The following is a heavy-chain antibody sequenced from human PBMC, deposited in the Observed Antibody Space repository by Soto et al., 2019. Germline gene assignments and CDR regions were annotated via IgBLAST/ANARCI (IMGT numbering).Heavy chain of an antibody. Sequence: QVQLVESGGGLVKPGGSLRLSCAASGFTFTDYYMSWIRQAPGKGLEWVSYISSSGSTIYYADSVKGRFTISRDNAKNSLYLQMNSLRAEDTAVYYCAGASRGIVVVVAAYDAFDIWGQGTMVTVSS. D-gene: IGHD2-15*01. V-gene: IGHV3-11*01. CDR2: ISSSGSTI. CDR3: AGASRGIVVVVAAYDAFDI. J-gene: IGHJ3*02. CDR1: GFTFTDYY.